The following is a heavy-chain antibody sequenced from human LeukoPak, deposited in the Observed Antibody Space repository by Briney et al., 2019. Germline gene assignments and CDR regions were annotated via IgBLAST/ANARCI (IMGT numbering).Heavy chain of an antibody. CDR1: GFTFSSYA. J-gene: IGHJ4*02. CDR3: ASEAYVPFHY. CDR2: ISGSGGST. Sequence: GGSLRLSCAASGFTFSSYAMSWVRQSPGKGLAWVSAISGSGGSTYYADSVKGRFTISRDNAKNSLYLQMNSLRAEDTAVYYCASEAYVPFHYWGQGTLVTVSS. V-gene: IGHV3-23*01. D-gene: IGHD3-10*02.